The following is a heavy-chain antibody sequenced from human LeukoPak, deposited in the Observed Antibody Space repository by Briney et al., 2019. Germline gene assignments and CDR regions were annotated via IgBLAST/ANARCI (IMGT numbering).Heavy chain of an antibody. D-gene: IGHD5-18*01. V-gene: IGHV4-59*01. CDR2: INYSGSS. Sequence: PSETLSLTCTVSGDSISSYYWSWIRQPPGKGLEWIGAINYSGSSNCNPSLRSRATISADTSKNQFSLKLSSVAAADTAVYYCARVVVGYSYGLFDYWGQGTLVTVSS. CDR1: GDSISSYY. J-gene: IGHJ4*02. CDR3: ARVVVGYSYGLFDY.